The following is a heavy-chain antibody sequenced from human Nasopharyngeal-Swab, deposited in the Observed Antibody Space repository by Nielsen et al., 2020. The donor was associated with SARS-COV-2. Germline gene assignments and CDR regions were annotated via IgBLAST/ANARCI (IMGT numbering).Heavy chain of an antibody. CDR3: ARVGTTGTTAFDY. V-gene: IGHV1-18*01. Sequence: WVRQAPGQGLEWMGWISAYNDNTNYAQKLQGRVTMTTDTSTSTAYMELRSLRSDDTAVYYCARVGTTGTTAFDYWGQGTLVTVSS. J-gene: IGHJ4*02. D-gene: IGHD1-1*01. CDR2: ISAYNDNT.